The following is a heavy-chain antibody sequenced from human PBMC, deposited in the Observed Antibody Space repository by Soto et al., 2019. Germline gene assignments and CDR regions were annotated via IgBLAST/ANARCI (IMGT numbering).Heavy chain of an antibody. Sequence: GGSLRLSCAASGFTFSSYSMNWVRQAPGKGLEWVSYISSSSSTIYYADSVKGRFTISRDNAKNSLYLQMNSLRDEDTAVYYCARSYGSGSYPHWFDPWGQGTLVTVSS. D-gene: IGHD3-10*01. J-gene: IGHJ5*02. CDR2: ISSSSSTI. CDR1: GFTFSSYS. CDR3: ARSYGSGSYPHWFDP. V-gene: IGHV3-48*02.